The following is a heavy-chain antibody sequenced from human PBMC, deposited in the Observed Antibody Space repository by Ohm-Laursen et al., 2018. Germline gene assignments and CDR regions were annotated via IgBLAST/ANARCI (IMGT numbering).Heavy chain of an antibody. V-gene: IGHV1-69*13. J-gene: IGHJ3*02. D-gene: IGHD3-22*01. CDR1: GGTFSSYA. CDR3: ARERSPDYYYDSSGYYPDAFDI. Sequence: SVKVSCKASGGTFSSYAISWVRQAPGQGLEWMGGIIPIFGTANYAQKFQGRVTITADESTSTAYMELSSLRSEDTAVYYCARERSPDYYYDSSGYYPDAFDIWGQGTMVTVSS. CDR2: IIPIFGTA.